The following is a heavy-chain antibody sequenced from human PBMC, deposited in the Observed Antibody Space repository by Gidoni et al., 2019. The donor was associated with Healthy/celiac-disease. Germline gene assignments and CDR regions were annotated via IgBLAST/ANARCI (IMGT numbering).Heavy chain of an antibody. V-gene: IGHV1-69*01. CDR1: GATFSTYA. CDR2: IIPIFGTA. D-gene: IGHD2-15*01. CDR3: ATQLSGYCSGGSCYHTWYFDL. J-gene: IGHJ2*01. Sequence: QVQLVQSRAEVQKPGSSVQVSCTASGATFSTYAISWVRQAPGPGLEWMGGIIPIFGTANYAQKFQGRVTITADESTSTAYMELSSLRSEDTAVYYCATQLSGYCSGGSCYHTWYFDLWGRGTLVTVSS.